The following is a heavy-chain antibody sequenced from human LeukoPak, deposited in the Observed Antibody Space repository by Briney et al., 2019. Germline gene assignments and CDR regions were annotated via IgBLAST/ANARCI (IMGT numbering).Heavy chain of an antibody. D-gene: IGHD2-21*01. CDR1: GFTLSSYA. CDR3: AKSHITRYPLQYYFDL. V-gene: IGHV3-23*01. CDR2: ISVTGDIT. J-gene: IGHJ4*02. Sequence: GGSLRLSCAASGFTLSSYAMSWLGQAPQKGVEWVAGISVTGDITYYADSVKGRFTIARDNSRTTLYLQLNSLRADDTAVYYCAKSHITRYPLQYYFDLWGQGAQVIVSS.